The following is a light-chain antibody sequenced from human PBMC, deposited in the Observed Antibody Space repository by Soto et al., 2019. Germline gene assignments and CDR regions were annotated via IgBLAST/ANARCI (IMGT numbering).Light chain of an antibody. CDR2: GAS. CDR3: LWSYSRYT. J-gene: IGKJ2*01. CDR1: QNIGNF. V-gene: IGKV1-39*01. Sequence: DIQMTQSPSSLSASVGDRVTITCRASQNIGNFLNWYQQKPGKAPKLLIYGASSLQSGVPSRFGGSGTGTDFTLTITSQHPEDFATYYCLWSYSRYTFGQGTKLEIK.